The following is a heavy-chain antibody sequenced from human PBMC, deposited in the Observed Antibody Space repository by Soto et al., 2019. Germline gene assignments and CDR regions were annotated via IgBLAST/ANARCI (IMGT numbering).Heavy chain of an antibody. J-gene: IGHJ4*02. D-gene: IGHD1-7*01. V-gene: IGHV4-4*02. Sequence: QVQTQESGPGLVKPSGTLSLACSVSSVSVSGSYWCAWVRQSPGKGLEWIGEIDHSGRTNYNPSLKSRVTMSLDYSKNQFSLNLRSVTAADTAVYYCARSNWNYVRTLDYWGQGSQVIVSS. CDR2: IDHSGRT. CDR1: SVSVSGSYW. CDR3: ARSNWNYVRTLDY.